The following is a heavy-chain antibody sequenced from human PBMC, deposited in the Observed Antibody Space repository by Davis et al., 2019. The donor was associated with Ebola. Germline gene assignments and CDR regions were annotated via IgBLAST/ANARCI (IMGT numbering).Heavy chain of an antibody. V-gene: IGHV4-61*08. Sequence: SETLSLTCTVSGGSVSSGAYYWNWLRQPPGKGLEWIGFIYYSGTTYYNPSLRSRVTISVDTSKNQFSLKLTSVTAGDTAVYYCARDSPLGIGMDVWGKGTTVTVSS. CDR2: IYYSGTT. CDR1: GGSVSSGAYY. CDR3: ARDSPLGIGMDV. J-gene: IGHJ6*04.